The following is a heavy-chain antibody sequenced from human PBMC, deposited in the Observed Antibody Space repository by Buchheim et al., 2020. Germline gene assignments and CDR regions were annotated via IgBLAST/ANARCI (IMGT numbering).Heavy chain of an antibody. V-gene: IGHV4-30-4*01. CDR1: GGSISSGDYY. CDR3: ARDRGRGTYYYYGMDV. J-gene: IGHJ6*02. D-gene: IGHD1-1*01. Sequence: QVQLQESGPGLVKPSQTLSLTCTVSGGSISSGDYYWSWIRQPPGKGLEWIGYIYYSGSTYYNPSLKSRVTIPIETSQNQFSLKLSSVTAADTAVYYCARDRGRGTYYYYGMDVWGQGTT. CDR2: IYYSGST.